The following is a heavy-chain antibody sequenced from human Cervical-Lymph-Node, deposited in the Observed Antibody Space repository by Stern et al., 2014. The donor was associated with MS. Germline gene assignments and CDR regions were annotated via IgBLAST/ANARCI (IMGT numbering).Heavy chain of an antibody. Sequence: VQLLESGAEMKKPGASVQVSCKPSGFTFTNYYIHWLRQAPGQRHEWMGRISPKNGDTNYAPKFQGRVTMTRDTSIDLVSLEVTRLRFDDTAVYYCAENMDVWGQGTTVTVSS. CDR2: ISPKNGDT. J-gene: IGHJ6*02. CDR3: AENMDV. CDR1: GFTFTNYY. V-gene: IGHV1-2*02.